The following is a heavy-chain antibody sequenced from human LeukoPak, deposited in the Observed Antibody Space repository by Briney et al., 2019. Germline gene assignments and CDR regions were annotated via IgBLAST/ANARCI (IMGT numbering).Heavy chain of an antibody. CDR2: IYYSGST. J-gene: IGHJ4*02. V-gene: IGHV4-39*01. CDR1: GGSISSSSYY. CDR3: ARDYYDSSGYYPQNQFDY. D-gene: IGHD3-22*01. Sequence: PSESLSLTCTVSGGSISSSSYYWGWIRQPPGKGLEWIGSIYYSGSTYYNPSLKSRVTISVDTSKNQFSLKLSSVTAADTAVYYFARDYYDSSGYYPQNQFDYWGQGTLVTVSS.